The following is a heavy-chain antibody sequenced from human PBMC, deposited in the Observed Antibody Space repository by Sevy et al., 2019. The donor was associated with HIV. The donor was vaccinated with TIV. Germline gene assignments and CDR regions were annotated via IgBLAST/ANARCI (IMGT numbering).Heavy chain of an antibody. Sequence: GGSLRLSCAASGFTFSSYGMHGVRQAPGKGLEGVAVISYDGSNKYYTDSVKGRFTISRDNSKNTLYLQMNSLRAEDTAVYYCAKGGQSSTLPHYASSRGYNYWGQGTLVTVSS. D-gene: IGHD3-3*01. V-gene: IGHV3-30*18. CDR1: GFTFSSYG. CDR2: ISYDGSNK. J-gene: IGHJ4*02. CDR3: AKGGQSSTLPHYASSRGYNY.